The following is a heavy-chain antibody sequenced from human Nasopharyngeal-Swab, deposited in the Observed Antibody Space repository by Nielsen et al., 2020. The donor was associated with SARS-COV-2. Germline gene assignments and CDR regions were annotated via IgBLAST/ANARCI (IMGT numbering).Heavy chain of an antibody. J-gene: IGHJ4*02. Sequence: GGSLRPSCKGSGYSFTTSWIGWVRQMAGKGLEWMGIIDPTDSDTKYSPSFQGQVTISADKSSNTAYLQWSSLKASDTAMYYCARGADGYSSYFDYWGQGTLVTVSS. CDR1: GYSFTTSW. CDR2: IDPTDSDT. V-gene: IGHV5-51*03. D-gene: IGHD5-24*01. CDR3: ARGADGYSSYFDY.